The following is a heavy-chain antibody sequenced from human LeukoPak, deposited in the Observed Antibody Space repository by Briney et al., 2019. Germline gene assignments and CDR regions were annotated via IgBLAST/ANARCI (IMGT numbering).Heavy chain of an antibody. D-gene: IGHD6-13*01. CDR2: ISYDGSNK. V-gene: IGHV3-30-3*01. J-gene: IGHJ4*02. CDR3: ARDVGEQQPLYSDY. Sequence: GGSLRLSCAASGFTFSSYAMHWVRQAPGKGLEWVAVISYDGSNKYYADSVKGRFTISRDNSKNTLYLQMNSLRAEDTAVYYCARDVGEQQPLYSDYWGQGTLVTVSS. CDR1: GFTFSSYA.